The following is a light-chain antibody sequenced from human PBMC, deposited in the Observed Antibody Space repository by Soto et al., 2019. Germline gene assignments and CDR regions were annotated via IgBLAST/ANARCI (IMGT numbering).Light chain of an antibody. Sequence: QSVLTQPPSVSGAPGQRVTISCTGSSSNIGAGYDVHWYQQLPGTAPKLLIYGNSNRPSGVPDRFSSSKSGTSASLAITGLQAEDEADYNCQSYDSSLSALVFGGGTKVTVL. CDR1: SSNIGAGYD. V-gene: IGLV1-40*01. CDR3: QSYDSSLSALV. CDR2: GNS. J-gene: IGLJ2*01.